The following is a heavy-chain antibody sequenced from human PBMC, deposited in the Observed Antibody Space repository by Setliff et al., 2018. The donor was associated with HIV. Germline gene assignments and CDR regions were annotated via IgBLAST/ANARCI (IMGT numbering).Heavy chain of an antibody. CDR2: YSGST. J-gene: IGHJ6*03. CDR1: GGSISSHY. V-gene: IGHV4-59*11. CDR3: ARDAVTGTPGGYYFYYMDV. Sequence: SETLSLTCTVTGGSISSHYWSWIRQPPGKGLEWIGYYSGSTNYNPSLKSRVTISVDTSKNQFSLKLSSVTAADTAVYYCARDAVTGTPGGYYFYYMDVWGKGTTVTVSS. D-gene: IGHD1-1*01.